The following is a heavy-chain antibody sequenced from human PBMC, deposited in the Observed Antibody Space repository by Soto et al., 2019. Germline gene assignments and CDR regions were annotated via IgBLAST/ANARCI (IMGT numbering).Heavy chain of an antibody. CDR2: IIPIFGTA. J-gene: IGHJ6*02. CDR1: GGTFSSYA. Sequence: SVKVSCKASGGTFSSYAISWVRQAPGQGLEWMGGIIPIFGTANYAQKFQGRVTITADESTSTAYMELSSLRSEATAVYYCARDKPPRRPSYSGMDVWGQGTTVTVP. V-gene: IGHV1-69*13. CDR3: ARDKPPRRPSYSGMDV.